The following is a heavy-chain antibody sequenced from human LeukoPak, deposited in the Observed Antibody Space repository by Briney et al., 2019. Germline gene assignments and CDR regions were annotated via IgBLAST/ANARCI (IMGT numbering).Heavy chain of an antibody. CDR3: AKDERYGSGTNWFDP. D-gene: IGHD3-10*01. V-gene: IGHV3-23*01. CDR2: ISGSGGST. CDR1: GFTVSSYA. Sequence: GGSLRLSCAASGFTVSSYAMSWVRQAPGKGLEWVSAISGSGGSTYYADSVKGRFTISRDNSKNTLYLQMNSLRAEDTAVYYCAKDERYGSGTNWFDPWGQGTLVTVSS. J-gene: IGHJ5*02.